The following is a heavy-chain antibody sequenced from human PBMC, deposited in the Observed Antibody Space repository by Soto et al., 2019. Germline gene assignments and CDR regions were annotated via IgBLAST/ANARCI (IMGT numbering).Heavy chain of an antibody. CDR1: GFTFSSYA. V-gene: IGHV3-30-3*01. Sequence: GGSLRLSCAASGFTFSSYAMHWVRQAPGKGLEWVAVISYDGSNKYYADSVKGRFTISRDNSKNTLYLQMNSLRAEDTAVYYCARDQMTTVVTPYSYYYYGIDVSGQGTTVTVYS. D-gene: IGHD4-17*01. CDR3: ARDQMTTVVTPYSYYYYGIDV. J-gene: IGHJ6*02. CDR2: ISYDGSNK.